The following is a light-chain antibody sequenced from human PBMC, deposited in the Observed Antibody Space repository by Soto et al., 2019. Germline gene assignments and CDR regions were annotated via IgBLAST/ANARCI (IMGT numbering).Light chain of an antibody. CDR2: AVS. CDR3: SSYASECSYV. CDR1: SSDVGLYDY. Sequence: QSALSPLASVCGSTGQASTISCTGTSSDVGLYDYVSWYQQHPGKAPQLMIYAVSNRPSGVSNRFSAYKSGNTASLFISGLQAEDEADCYCSSYASECSYVFGSGPKVTV. V-gene: IGLV2-14*01. J-gene: IGLJ1*01.